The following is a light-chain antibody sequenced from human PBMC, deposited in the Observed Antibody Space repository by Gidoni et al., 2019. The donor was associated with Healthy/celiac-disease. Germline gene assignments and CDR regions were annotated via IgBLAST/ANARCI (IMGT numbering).Light chain of an antibody. J-gene: IGKJ4*01. V-gene: IGKV1-8*01. CDR3: QQYYSYLPLT. CDR1: QGISSY. CDR2: AAS. Sequence: AIRMTQSPSSFSASTGDRVTITCRASQGISSYLAWYQQKPGKAPKLLIYAASTLQSGVPSRFSGSGSGTDFTLTTSCLQSEDFATYYCQQYYSYLPLTFGGGTKVEIK.